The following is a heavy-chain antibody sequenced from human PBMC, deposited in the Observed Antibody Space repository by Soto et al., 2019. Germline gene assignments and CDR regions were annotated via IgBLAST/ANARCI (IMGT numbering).Heavy chain of an antibody. J-gene: IGHJ5*02. CDR1: GYSITAGGYY. CDR3: ARMYSSGSGWFHP. CDR2: FRSSGSI. D-gene: IGHD3-22*01. Sequence: PSETLSLTCSVSGYSITAGGYYWSWIRQHPGKGLEWIGSFRSSGSIIYNPSLKSRVSISGDTSRNQFSMTLTSVTAADTALYYCARMYSSGSGWFHPWGQGTLVTVSS. V-gene: IGHV4-31*03.